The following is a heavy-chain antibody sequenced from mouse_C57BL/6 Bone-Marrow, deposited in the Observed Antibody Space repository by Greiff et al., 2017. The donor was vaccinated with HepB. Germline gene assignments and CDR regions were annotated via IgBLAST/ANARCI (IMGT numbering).Heavy chain of an antibody. V-gene: IGHV1-19*01. CDR3: ARVGMDYDYAWFAY. CDR2: INPYNGGT. J-gene: IGHJ3*01. Sequence: EVQLQQSGPVLVKPGASVKMSCKASGYTFTDYYMNWVKQSHGKSLEWIGVINPYNGGTSYNQKFKGKATLTVDKSSSTAYMELNSLTSEDSAVYYCARVGMDYDYAWFAYWGQGTLVTVSA. CDR1: GYTFTDYY. D-gene: IGHD2-4*01.